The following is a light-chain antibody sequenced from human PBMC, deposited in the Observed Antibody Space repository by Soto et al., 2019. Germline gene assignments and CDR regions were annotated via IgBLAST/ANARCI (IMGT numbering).Light chain of an antibody. Sequence: EIVLTQSPGTLSLSPGERATLSCRASQSVSSSYLAWYQQKPGQAPRLLIYGASSRATGIPDRFRGSWSGTDFTLTISRLVPEDFAVYYCQQYCRSPRTFGQGTKVEIK. CDR1: QSVSSSY. CDR2: GAS. J-gene: IGKJ1*01. V-gene: IGKV3-20*01. CDR3: QQYCRSPRT.